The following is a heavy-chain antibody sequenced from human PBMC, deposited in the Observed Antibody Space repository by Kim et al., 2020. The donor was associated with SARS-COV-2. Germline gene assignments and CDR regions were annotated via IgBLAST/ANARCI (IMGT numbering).Heavy chain of an antibody. CDR3: ARDSPAYSRGRNYYYYYMDV. V-gene: IGHV4-4*07. D-gene: IGHD6-13*01. CDR2: IYTSGST. Sequence: SESLSLTCTVSGGSISSYYWSWIRQPAGKGLEWIGRIYTSGSTNYNPSLKSRVTMSVDTSKNQFSLKLSSVTAADTAVYYCARDSPAYSRGRNYYYYYMDVWGKGTTVTVSS. J-gene: IGHJ6*03. CDR1: GGSISSYY.